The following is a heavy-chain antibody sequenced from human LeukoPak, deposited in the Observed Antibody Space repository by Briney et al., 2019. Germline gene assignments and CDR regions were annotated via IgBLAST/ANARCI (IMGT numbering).Heavy chain of an antibody. CDR3: AKDLGPYGDYTAVY. J-gene: IGHJ4*02. D-gene: IGHD4-17*01. Sequence: GGSLRLSCAASGFIFSSYAMSWVRQAPGKGLEWVSAISGSGGSTYYADSVKGRFTISRDNSKNTLYLQMNSLRAEDTAVYYCAKDLGPYGDYTAVYWGQGTLVTVSS. CDR2: ISGSGGST. V-gene: IGHV3-23*01. CDR1: GFIFSSYA.